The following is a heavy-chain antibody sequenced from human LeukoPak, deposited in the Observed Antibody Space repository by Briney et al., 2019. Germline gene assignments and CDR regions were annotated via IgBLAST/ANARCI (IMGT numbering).Heavy chain of an antibody. Sequence: PSETLSLTCTVSGGSISSNSYYWGWIRQPPGNGLEWIGYIYYSGSTNYNPSLKSRVTISVDTSKNQFSLKLSSVTAADTAVYYCARARGSRPGKYYFDYWGQGTLVTVSS. CDR2: IYYSGST. CDR3: ARARGSRPGKYYFDY. D-gene: IGHD3-10*01. J-gene: IGHJ4*02. V-gene: IGHV4-61*05. CDR1: GGSISSNSYY.